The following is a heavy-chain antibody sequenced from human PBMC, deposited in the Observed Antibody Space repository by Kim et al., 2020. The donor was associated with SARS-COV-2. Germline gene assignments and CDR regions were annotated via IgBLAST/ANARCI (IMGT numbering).Heavy chain of an antibody. CDR1: GFTFSDHY. CDR3: ARGPSVLRYFDWLLSFDY. D-gene: IGHD3-9*01. V-gene: IGHV3-72*01. J-gene: IGHJ4*02. Sequence: GGSLRLSCAASGFTFSDHYMDWVRQAPGKGLEWVGRTRNKANSYTTEYAASVKGRFTISRDDSKNSLYLQMNSLKTEDTAVYYCARGPSVLRYFDWLLSFDYWGQGTLVTVSS. CDR2: TRNKANSYTT.